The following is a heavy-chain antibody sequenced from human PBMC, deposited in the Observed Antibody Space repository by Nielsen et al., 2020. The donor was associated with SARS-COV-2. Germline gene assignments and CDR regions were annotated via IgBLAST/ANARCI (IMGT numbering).Heavy chain of an antibody. J-gene: IGHJ6*03. CDR1: GFTFSSYA. D-gene: IGHD1-1*01. CDR2: ISGSGGNT. CDR3: AKLEGAMYYYYYYIDV. Sequence: GESLKIPCAASGFTFSSYAMNWVRQPPGKGLEWVSAISGSGGNTYYADSVKGRFTISRDNFKNTLYLQMNSLRAEDTAVYYCAKLEGAMYYYYYYIDVWGKGTTVTVSS. V-gene: IGHV3-23*01.